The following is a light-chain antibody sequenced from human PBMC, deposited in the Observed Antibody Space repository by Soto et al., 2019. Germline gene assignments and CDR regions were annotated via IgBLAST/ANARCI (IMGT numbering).Light chain of an antibody. J-gene: IGLJ3*02. CDR3: AAWDDSLSGRV. CDR1: TTNIGAGYE. Sequence: QSVLTQPPSVSGAPGQRVTISCTGSTTNIGAGYEVHWYQQRPGTAPKLLVSGHNIRPSGVPDRFYGSKSGASASLAISGLRSEDEVDYYCAAWDDSLSGRVFGGGTKLTVL. V-gene: IGLV1-40*01. CDR2: GHN.